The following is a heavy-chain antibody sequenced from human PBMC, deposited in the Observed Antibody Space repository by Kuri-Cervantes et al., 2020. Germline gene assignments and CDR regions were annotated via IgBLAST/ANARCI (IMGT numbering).Heavy chain of an antibody. CDR3: AKDEGDSSSWYYYYYMDV. Sequence: GESLKISCAASGFTFSAYWMTWVRQAPGKGLEWVANIKQDGSEKNYVDSVKGRFTISRDNAKKSLYLQMNSLRAEDTAVYYCAKDEGDSSSWYYYYYMDVWGKGTTVTVSS. J-gene: IGHJ6*03. CDR1: GFTFSAYW. CDR2: IKQDGSEK. V-gene: IGHV3-7*01. D-gene: IGHD6-13*01.